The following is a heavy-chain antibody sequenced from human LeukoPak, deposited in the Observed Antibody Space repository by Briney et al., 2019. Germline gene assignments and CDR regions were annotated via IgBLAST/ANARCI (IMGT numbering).Heavy chain of an antibody. D-gene: IGHD1/OR15-1a*01. Sequence: GASVTVSCTASGYTFTGYYMHWVRQAPGQGLEWMGWINPNSGGTNYAQKFQGRVTMTRDTSISTAYMELSRLRSDDTAVYYCARGRWGFSGELEHDAFDIWGQGTMVTVSS. V-gene: IGHV1-2*02. CDR3: ARGRWGFSGELEHDAFDI. CDR2: INPNSGGT. J-gene: IGHJ3*02. CDR1: GYTFTGYY.